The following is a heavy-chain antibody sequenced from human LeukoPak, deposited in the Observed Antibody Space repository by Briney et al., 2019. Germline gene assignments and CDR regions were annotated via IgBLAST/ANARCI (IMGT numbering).Heavy chain of an antibody. Sequence: SQTQSLTCTVSGGSISSDDYYWSWIRQPPGKGLEWIGYIYYSGNTYYNPSLKSRVSISVDTSKNQFSLKVSSVTAADTAVYYCARDFGSPIPWGQGTLVTVSS. CDR3: ARDFGSPIP. CDR2: IYYSGNT. CDR1: GGSISSDDYY. V-gene: IGHV4-30-4*08. D-gene: IGHD3-10*01. J-gene: IGHJ5*02.